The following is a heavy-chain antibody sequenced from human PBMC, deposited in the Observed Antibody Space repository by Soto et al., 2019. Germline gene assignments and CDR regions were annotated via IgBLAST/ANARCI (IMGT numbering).Heavy chain of an antibody. V-gene: IGHV3-74*01. Sequence: PGGSLRLSCAASGFTFSRYWLHWVRQAPGTGLVWVSRINPDGNTTNYADSVKGRFTISRDSAKNTLHLQVNSARVEDTAVYYCARGGADTAMAHDYWGQGTLVTVSS. CDR2: INPDGNTT. CDR1: GFTFSRYW. D-gene: IGHD5-18*01. CDR3: ARGGADTAMAHDY. J-gene: IGHJ4*02.